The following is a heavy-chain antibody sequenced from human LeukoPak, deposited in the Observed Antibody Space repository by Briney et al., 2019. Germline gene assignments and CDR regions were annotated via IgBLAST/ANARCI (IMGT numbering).Heavy chain of an antibody. CDR3: ARRVGSLESVYYFDY. CDR1: GFSFSIYW. Sequence: GESLKISCKGSGFSFSIYWIGWVRQVPGKGLEWMGSIYPGDSDTRYSPSFQGQVTISANKSISTAYLQWSSLKASDTAFYYCARRVGSLESVYYFDYWGQGTLVTVSS. J-gene: IGHJ4*02. D-gene: IGHD1-26*01. CDR2: IYPGDSDT. V-gene: IGHV5-51*01.